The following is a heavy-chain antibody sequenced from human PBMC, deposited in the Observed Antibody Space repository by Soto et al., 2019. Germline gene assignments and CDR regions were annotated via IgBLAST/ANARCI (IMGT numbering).Heavy chain of an antibody. CDR3: ARGYYYDSSGFNWFDP. D-gene: IGHD3-22*01. J-gene: IGHJ5*02. Sequence: GSVKVSCKASGYTFTGYYMHWVRQAPGQGLEGMGWINPDSGGTNFAQKFQGRVTMTRDPSISTAYMELSRLISADTAVYYCARGYYYDSSGFNWFDPCGQRTLVTVSS. V-gene: IGHV1-2*02. CDR2: INPDSGGT. CDR1: GYTFTGYY.